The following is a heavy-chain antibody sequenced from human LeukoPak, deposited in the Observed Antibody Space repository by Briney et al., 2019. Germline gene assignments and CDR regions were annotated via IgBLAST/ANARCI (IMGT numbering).Heavy chain of an antibody. V-gene: IGHV1-8*01. CDR3: ARDTYYYDSSGSDP. Sequence: GASVKVSCKASGYTFTSYDINWVRQATGQGLEWMGWMNPNSGNTGYAQKFQGRVTMTRDTSISTAYMELSRLRSDDTAVYYCARDTYYYDSSGSDPWGQGTLVTVSS. J-gene: IGHJ5*02. CDR2: MNPNSGNT. CDR1: GYTFTSYD. D-gene: IGHD3-22*01.